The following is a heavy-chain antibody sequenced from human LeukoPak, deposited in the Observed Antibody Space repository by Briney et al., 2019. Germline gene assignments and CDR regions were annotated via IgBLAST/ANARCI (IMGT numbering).Heavy chain of an antibody. Sequence: ASVNVSCKASGYTFTSYDINWVRQATGQGLDWMGWMNPNSGNTGYAQKFQGRVTMTRNTSISTAYMELSSLRSEDTAVYYCARDGPLGIAAAGSPYYYYYGMDVWGQGTTVTVSS. CDR2: MNPNSGNT. CDR1: GYTFTSYD. J-gene: IGHJ6*02. V-gene: IGHV1-8*01. D-gene: IGHD6-13*01. CDR3: ARDGPLGIAAAGSPYYYYYGMDV.